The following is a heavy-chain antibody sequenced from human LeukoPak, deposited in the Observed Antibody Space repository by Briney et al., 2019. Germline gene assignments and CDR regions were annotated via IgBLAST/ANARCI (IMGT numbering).Heavy chain of an antibody. D-gene: IGHD3-10*01. CDR2: ISHSGST. CDR1: GGSFSGYY. V-gene: IGHV4-34*01. CDR3: ARGPISMGIVGYYYYYGMDV. J-gene: IGHJ6*02. Sequence: SETLSLTCAVYGGSFSGYYWSWIRQPPGKGLEWIGEISHSGSTNYNPSLKSRVTISVDTSKNQSSLKLSSVTAADTAVYYCARGPISMGIVGYYYYYGMDVWGQGTTVTVSS.